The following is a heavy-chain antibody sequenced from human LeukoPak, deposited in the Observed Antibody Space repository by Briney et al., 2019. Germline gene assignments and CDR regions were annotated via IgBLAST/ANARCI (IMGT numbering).Heavy chain of an antibody. CDR1: GFTFSNAW. D-gene: IGHD1-26*01. V-gene: IGHV3-15*01. Sequence: PGGSLRLSCAASGFTFSNAWMSWVRQAPGKGLEWVGRIKSKTDGGTTDYAAPVKGRFTISRDDSKNTLYLQMNSLKTEDTAVYYCTTDLVDSGSYGTRAFDIWGQGTMVTVSS. CDR2: IKSKTDGGTT. CDR3: TTDLVDSGSYGTRAFDI. J-gene: IGHJ3*02.